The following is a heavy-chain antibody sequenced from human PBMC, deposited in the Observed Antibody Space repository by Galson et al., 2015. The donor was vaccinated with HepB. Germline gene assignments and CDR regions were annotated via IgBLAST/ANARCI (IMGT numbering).Heavy chain of an antibody. CDR1: GYTLTELS. D-gene: IGHD6-19*01. CDR2: FDPEDGET. V-gene: IGHV1-24*01. CDR3: ARDDRQWLAPYGMDV. J-gene: IGHJ6*02. Sequence: SVKVSCKVSGYTLTELSMHWVRQAPGKGLEWMGGFDPEDGETIYAQKFQGRVTTTEDTSTDTAYMELRSLRSDDTAVYYCARDDRQWLAPYGMDVWGQGTTVTVSS.